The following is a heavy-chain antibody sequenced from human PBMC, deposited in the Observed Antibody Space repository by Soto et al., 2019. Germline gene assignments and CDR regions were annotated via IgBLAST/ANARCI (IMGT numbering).Heavy chain of an antibody. CDR3: ARDWDYVSGSYYEPQFDY. Sequence: QVQLVQSGAEVKKPGSSVKVSCKASGGTFSSYAISWVRQAPGQGLEWMGGIIPIFGTANYAQKFQGRVKITADESTSKAYMVLISLRSEDTAVYYCARDWDYVSGSYYEPQFDYWGQGTLVTVSS. CDR2: IIPIFGTA. V-gene: IGHV1-69*01. CDR1: GGTFSSYA. J-gene: IGHJ4*02. D-gene: IGHD3-10*01.